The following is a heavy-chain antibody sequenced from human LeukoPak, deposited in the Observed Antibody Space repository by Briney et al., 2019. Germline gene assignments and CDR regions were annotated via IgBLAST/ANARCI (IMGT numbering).Heavy chain of an antibody. Sequence: PSETLSLTCADSGYSISSGYYWGWIRQPPGKGLEWIGSIYHSGSTYYNPSLKSRVTISVDTSKNQFSLKLSSVTAADTAVYYCARDLRVEVPGGYFYYGSGSYGPYYYYGMDVWGKGTTVTVSS. J-gene: IGHJ6*04. V-gene: IGHV4-38-2*02. D-gene: IGHD3-10*01. CDR3: ARDLRVEVPGGYFYYGSGSYGPYYYYGMDV. CDR2: IYHSGST. CDR1: GYSISSGYY.